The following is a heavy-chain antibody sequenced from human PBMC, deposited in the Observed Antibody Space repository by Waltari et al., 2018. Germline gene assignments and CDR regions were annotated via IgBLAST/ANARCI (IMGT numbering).Heavy chain of an antibody. V-gene: IGHV1-18*01. CDR2: ISAYNGNT. CDR3: ATGGPTYYYDSSGPLGDFDY. CDR1: GYTFTSYG. J-gene: IGHJ4*02. Sequence: QVQLVQSGAEVKKPGASVKVSCKASGYTFTSYGISWVRPAPGQGLEWMGWISAYNGNTNYAQKLQGRVTMTTDTSTSTAYMELRSLRSDDTAVYYCATGGPTYYYDSSGPLGDFDYWGQGTLVTVSS. D-gene: IGHD3-22*01.